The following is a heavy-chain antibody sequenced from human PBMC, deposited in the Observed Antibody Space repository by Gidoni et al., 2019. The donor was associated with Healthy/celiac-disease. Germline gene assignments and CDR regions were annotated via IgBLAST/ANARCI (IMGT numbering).Heavy chain of an antibody. CDR2: ISYDGSNK. J-gene: IGHJ6*02. CDR3: ARDRETWDYYYYGMDV. CDR1: SSYA. D-gene: IGHD7-27*01. Sequence: SSYAMHWVRQAPGKGLEWVAVISYDGSNKYYADSVKGRFTISRDNSKNTLYLQMNSLRAEDTAVYYCARDRETWDYYYYGMDVWGQGTTVTVSS. V-gene: IGHV3-30*04.